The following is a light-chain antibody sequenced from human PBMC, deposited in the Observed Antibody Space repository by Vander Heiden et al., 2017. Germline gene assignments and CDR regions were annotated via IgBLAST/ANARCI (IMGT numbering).Light chain of an antibody. Sequence: DIQMTQSPSSLSASVGDRVTITCRASQSISSYLNWYQQKPGKAPKLLIYAASSLQSGVPSRFSGSGSGTDFTLTISSLQPEDFATYYCLQCYSTPHTFGQGTKVEIK. CDR3: LQCYSTPHT. J-gene: IGKJ1*01. CDR1: QSISSY. CDR2: AAS. V-gene: IGKV1-39*01.